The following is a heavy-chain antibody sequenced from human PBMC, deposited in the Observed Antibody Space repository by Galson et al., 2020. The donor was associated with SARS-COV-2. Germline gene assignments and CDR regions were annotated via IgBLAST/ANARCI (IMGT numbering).Heavy chain of an antibody. Sequence: ASVKVSCKVSGYTLTELSMHWVRQAPGKGLEWMGGFDPEDGEPIYAQKFQGRVTMTEDPSTDTAYMELSSLRSEDTAVYYCATAPAVVPAAMGYYYYYGMDVWGQGTTVTVSS. CDR2: FDPEDGEP. CDR3: ATAPAVVPAAMGYYYYYGMDV. J-gene: IGHJ6*02. D-gene: IGHD2-2*01. CDR1: GYTLTELS. V-gene: IGHV1-24*01.